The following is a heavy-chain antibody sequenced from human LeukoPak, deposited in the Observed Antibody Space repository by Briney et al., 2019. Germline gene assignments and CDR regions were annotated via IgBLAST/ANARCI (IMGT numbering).Heavy chain of an antibody. CDR2: INHSGST. J-gene: IGHJ6*03. V-gene: IGHV4-34*01. D-gene: IGHD6-6*01. Sequence: SETLSLTCAVYGGSFSGYYWSWIRQPPGKGLEWIGEINHSGSTNYNPSLKSRVTISVDTSKNKFSLKLSSVTAADTAVYYCARSGDSSSSRRYYYYYYMDVWGKGTTVTVSS. CDR1: GGSFSGYY. CDR3: ARSGDSSSSRRYYYYYYMDV.